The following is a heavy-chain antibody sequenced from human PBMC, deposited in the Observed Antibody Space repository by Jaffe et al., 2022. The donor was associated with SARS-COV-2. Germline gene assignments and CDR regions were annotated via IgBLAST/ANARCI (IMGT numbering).Heavy chain of an antibody. V-gene: IGHV3-15*01. CDR2: IKSKTDGGTT. CDR3: TTDDAIPENSGDYVTYYYNGMDV. J-gene: IGHJ6*02. D-gene: IGHD4-17*01. Sequence: EVQLVESGGGLVKPGGSLRLSCAASGFIFRNAWMNWVRQAPGKGLEWVGRIKSKTDGGTTDYAAPVKGRFTISRDDSKNTLYLQMNSLKTEDTAVYYCTTDDAIPENSGDYVTYYYNGMDVWGQGTTVAVSS. CDR1: GFIFRNAW.